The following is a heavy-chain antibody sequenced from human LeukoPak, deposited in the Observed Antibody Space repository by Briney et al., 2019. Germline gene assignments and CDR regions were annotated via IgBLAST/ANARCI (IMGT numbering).Heavy chain of an antibody. CDR3: ARHVEGAAANYFDY. CDR1: GGSIGSSSYY. J-gene: IGHJ4*02. Sequence: SETLSLTCTVSGGSIGSSSYYWGWIRQPPGKGLEWIGSIYYSGSTYYNPSLKSRVTISVDTSKNQFSLKLSSVTAADTAVYYCARHVEGAAANYFDYWGQGTLVTVSS. V-gene: IGHV4-39*01. CDR2: IYYSGST. D-gene: IGHD6-25*01.